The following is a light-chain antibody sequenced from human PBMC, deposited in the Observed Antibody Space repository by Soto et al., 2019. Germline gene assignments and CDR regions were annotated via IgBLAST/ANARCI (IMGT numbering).Light chain of an antibody. CDR1: QSVNDY. Sequence: DFQVTQSPSSLSASVGDRVTITCRASQSVNDYLNWYQQIPGKAPRLLIYAASTLHRGVPSRFSGSGFGTDFSHTIPSLQNEDFATYYCQQSFSTPYIFGQGPKLESK. V-gene: IGKV1-39*01. CDR3: QQSFSTPYI. J-gene: IGKJ2*01. CDR2: AAS.